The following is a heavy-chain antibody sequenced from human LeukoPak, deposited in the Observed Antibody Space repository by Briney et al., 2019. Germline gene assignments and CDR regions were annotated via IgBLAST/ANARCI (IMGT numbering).Heavy chain of an antibody. CDR3: AKLTGDWYGSGTLGMDV. Sequence: GGSLRLSCAASGVTFSSYAMLGVRPAPGKAGEGGAVISYGGSNKYYADSVKGRFTISRDNSKNTLYLQMNSLTAEDTAVYYCAKLTGDWYGSGTLGMDVWGKGTTVTVSS. D-gene: IGHD3-10*01. J-gene: IGHJ6*04. V-gene: IGHV3-30*04. CDR1: GVTFSSYA. CDR2: ISYGGSNK.